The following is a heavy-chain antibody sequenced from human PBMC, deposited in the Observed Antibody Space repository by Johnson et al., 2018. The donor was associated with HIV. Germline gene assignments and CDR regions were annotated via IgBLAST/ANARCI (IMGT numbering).Heavy chain of an antibody. CDR3: AKVGATPSPEAFDI. J-gene: IGHJ3*02. Sequence: QVQLVESGGGLVKPGRSLRLSCAASGFTFSSYGMHWVRQAPGKGLEWVAFIRYDGSNKYYADSVKGRFTISRDNSKNTLYLQMNSLRAEDTAVYYCAKVGATPSPEAFDIWGQGTMVTVSS. D-gene: IGHD2-15*01. CDR2: IRYDGSNK. CDR1: GFTFSSYG. V-gene: IGHV3-30*02.